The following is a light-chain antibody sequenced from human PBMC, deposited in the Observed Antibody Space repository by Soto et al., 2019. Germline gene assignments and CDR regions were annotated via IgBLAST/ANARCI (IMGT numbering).Light chain of an antibody. CDR2: GAS. V-gene: IGKV3D-20*02. Sequence: EIVLTQSPGTLSLSPGERATLSCRASQSVSNSYLAWYQQKPGQAPRLLIYGASSRATGIPDRFSGSGSGTDFTLTISSVEPEDFAVYYCQQRVDWLTFGGGTKLEIK. J-gene: IGKJ4*01. CDR1: QSVSNSY. CDR3: QQRVDWLT.